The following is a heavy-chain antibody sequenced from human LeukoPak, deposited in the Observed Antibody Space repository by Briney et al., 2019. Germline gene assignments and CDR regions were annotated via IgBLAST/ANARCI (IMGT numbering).Heavy chain of an antibody. J-gene: IGHJ4*02. CDR1: GFIFSNAW. D-gene: IGHD3-9*01. CDR3: TTVYLTGEGNDY. Sequence: GGPLRLPCAASGFIFSNAWMNWVRQAPGKGLEWVGRIKSKTDGGTTDYAAPVKGRFIISRDDSKNTLYLQMNSLKTEDTALYYCTTVYLTGEGNDYWGQGTLVTVSS. V-gene: IGHV3-15*07. CDR2: IKSKTDGGTT.